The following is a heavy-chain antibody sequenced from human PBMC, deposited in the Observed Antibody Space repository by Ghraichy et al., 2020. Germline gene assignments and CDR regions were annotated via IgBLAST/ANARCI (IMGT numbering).Heavy chain of an antibody. CDR3: ARDDYDFLTGRFYWYFDL. V-gene: IGHV3-30*04. J-gene: IGHJ2*01. D-gene: IGHD3-9*01. Sequence: GGSLRLSCAASGFTFSSYAMHWVRQAPGKGLEWVAVITSDGSKKYYADSVKGRFTISRDNSKNTLYLQMNSLRAEDTAVYYCARDDYDFLTGRFYWYFDLWGRGTLVTVSS. CDR1: GFTFSSYA. CDR2: ITSDGSKK.